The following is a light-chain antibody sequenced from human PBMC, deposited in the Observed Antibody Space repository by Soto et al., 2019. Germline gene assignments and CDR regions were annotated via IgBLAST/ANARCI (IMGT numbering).Light chain of an antibody. CDR3: QQYNNWPPST. Sequence: EIVMTQSPATLSVSPGERATLSCRASQSVSSNLAWYQQKPGQAPRLLIYGASTRATGIPARFSGSGSGTEFTLTISSLPSEDLAVYYCQQYNNWPPSTFGRGTKLVIK. CDR2: GAS. V-gene: IGKV3-15*01. CDR1: QSVSSN. J-gene: IGKJ2*01.